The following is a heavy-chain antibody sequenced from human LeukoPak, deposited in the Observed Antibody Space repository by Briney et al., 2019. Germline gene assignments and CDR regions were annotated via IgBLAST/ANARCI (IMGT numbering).Heavy chain of an antibody. J-gene: IGHJ4*02. Sequence: GGSLRLSCAASGFTFSSYAMSWFRQAPGKGLEWVSAISGSGGSTYYADSVKGRFTISRDNSKNTLYLQMNSLRAEDTAVYYCAKLGQMTTVTTSENYWGQGTLVTVSS. CDR2: ISGSGGST. CDR3: AKLGQMTTVTTSENY. V-gene: IGHV3-23*01. D-gene: IGHD4-17*01. CDR1: GFTFSSYA.